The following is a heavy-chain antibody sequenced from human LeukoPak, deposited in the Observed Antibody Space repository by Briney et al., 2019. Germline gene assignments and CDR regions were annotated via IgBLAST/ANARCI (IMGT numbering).Heavy chain of an antibody. CDR1: GGSISSYS. D-gene: IGHD1-7*01. CDR2: FSVSGST. V-gene: IGHV4-4*07. J-gene: IGHJ4*02. Sequence: PSETLSLTCTVSGGSISSYSWSWIRQPAGKALEWIGRFSVSGSTSYNPSLNSRLTMSTDTSKNQFSLKLSSVTAADTAVYYCARNAGTGLMEIYYSDHWGQGTLVTVSS. CDR3: ARNAGTGLMEIYYSDH.